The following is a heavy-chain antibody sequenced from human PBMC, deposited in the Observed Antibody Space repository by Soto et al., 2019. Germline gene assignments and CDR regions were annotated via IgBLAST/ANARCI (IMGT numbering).Heavy chain of an antibody. J-gene: IGHJ4*02. V-gene: IGHV5-51*01. CDR1: GYRFTNYW. CDR3: ARHYLGYGSESYYKGPFDY. CDR2: IYAGDSDT. Sequence: GESLKISCKGSGYRFTNYWIGWVRQMPGKGLECMGIIYAGDSDTRYSPSFQGQVTISVDRSISTAYLQWSSLKASDTAMYYCARHYLGYGSESYYKGPFDYWGQGTLVTVSS. D-gene: IGHD3-10*01.